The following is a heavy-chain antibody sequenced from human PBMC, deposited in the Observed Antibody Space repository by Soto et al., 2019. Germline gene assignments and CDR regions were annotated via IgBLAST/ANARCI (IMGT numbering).Heavy chain of an antibody. D-gene: IGHD3-3*01. Sequence: QLQLQESGPGLVKPSETLSLTCTVSGGSISSSSYYWGWIRQPPGKGLEWIGSIYYSGSTYYNPSLKSRVTISVDTSKNQFSLKLSSVTAADTAVYYCARLYDPNNWFDPWGQGTLVTVSS. V-gene: IGHV4-39*01. CDR3: ARLYDPNNWFDP. CDR2: IYYSGST. CDR1: GGSISSSSYY. J-gene: IGHJ5*02.